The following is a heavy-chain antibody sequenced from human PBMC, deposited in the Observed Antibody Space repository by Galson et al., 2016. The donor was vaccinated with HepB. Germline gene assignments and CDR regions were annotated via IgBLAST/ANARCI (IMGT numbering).Heavy chain of an antibody. Sequence: SLRLSCAASGPTFSNYAMHWVRQAPGKGLEWVAVVWYDGSNKFYADSVKGRFTVSRDNSKNTMYLQMSSLRVEDTAEYYCATSKVAYFDNWGQGALVTVSS. CDR3: ATSKVAYFDN. CDR2: VWYDGSNK. CDR1: GPTFSNYA. D-gene: IGHD1-26*01. J-gene: IGHJ4*02. V-gene: IGHV3-33*01.